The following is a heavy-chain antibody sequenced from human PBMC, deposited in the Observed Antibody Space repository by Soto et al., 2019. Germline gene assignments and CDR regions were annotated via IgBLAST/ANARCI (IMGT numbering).Heavy chain of an antibody. CDR2: ISSSSSYI. CDR1: GFTFSSYS. Sequence: GGSLRLSCAASGFTFSSYSMNWVRQAPGKGLEWVSSISSSSSYIYYADSVKGRFTISRDNAKNSLYLQMNSLRAEDTAVYYCARICDRLYYYYYGTDVWGQGTTVTVAS. V-gene: IGHV3-21*01. D-gene: IGHD2-21*01. CDR3: ARICDRLYYYYYGTDV. J-gene: IGHJ6*02.